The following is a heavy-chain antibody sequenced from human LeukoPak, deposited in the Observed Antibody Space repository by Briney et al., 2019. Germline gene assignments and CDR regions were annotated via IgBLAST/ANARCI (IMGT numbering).Heavy chain of an antibody. V-gene: IGHV3-30*18. CDR3: AKGYSYEHYYGMDV. D-gene: IGHD5-18*01. CDR1: GFTFSNYA. Sequence: GGSLRLSCAVSGFTFSNYAISWVRQAPGKGLKWVAVISYDGSNKYYADSVKGRFTISRDNSKNTLYLQMNSLRAEDTAVYYCAKGYSYEHYYGMDVWGQGTLVTVSS. CDR2: ISYDGSNK. J-gene: IGHJ6*02.